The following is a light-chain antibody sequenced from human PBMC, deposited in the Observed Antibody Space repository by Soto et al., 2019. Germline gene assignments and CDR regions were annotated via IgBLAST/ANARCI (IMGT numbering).Light chain of an antibody. Sequence: DIQMTQSPSTLSASVGDRVTITCRASQSISSWLAWYKQKPGKAPKILIYDASSLESGVPSRVRGSGSGTEFTLTIDSLKPDDFETYYCQEYKSYSWTFGQGTKVDIK. CDR1: QSISSW. CDR2: DAS. CDR3: QEYKSYSWT. V-gene: IGKV1-5*01. J-gene: IGKJ1*01.